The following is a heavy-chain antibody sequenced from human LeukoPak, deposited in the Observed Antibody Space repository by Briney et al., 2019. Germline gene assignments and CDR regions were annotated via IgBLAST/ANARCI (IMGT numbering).Heavy chain of an antibody. CDR2: ISSSSSYI. V-gene: IGHV3-21*01. J-gene: IGHJ6*04. Sequence: GGSLRLSCAASGFTFSSYSMNWVRQAPGKGLEWVSSISSSSSYIYYADSVKGRFTISRDNAKNSLYLQMNSLRAEDTAVYYRARREYCSSTSCFRGGSVDVWGKGTTVTVSS. D-gene: IGHD2-2*01. CDR1: GFTFSSYS. CDR3: ARREYCSSTSCFRGGSVDV.